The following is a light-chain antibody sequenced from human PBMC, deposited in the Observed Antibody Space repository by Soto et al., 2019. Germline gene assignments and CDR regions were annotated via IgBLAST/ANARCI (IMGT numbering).Light chain of an antibody. V-gene: IGKV3-11*01. Sequence: EIEMIQSPATLSLSTGERATLSCRASQSVSSYLAWYQQKPGQAPRLLIYDASNTATGIPARFSGSGSGTDFTLTISSLEPEDFAVYYCQQRSNWTLTFGGGTKVDIK. J-gene: IGKJ4*01. CDR1: QSVSSY. CDR2: DAS. CDR3: QQRSNWTLT.